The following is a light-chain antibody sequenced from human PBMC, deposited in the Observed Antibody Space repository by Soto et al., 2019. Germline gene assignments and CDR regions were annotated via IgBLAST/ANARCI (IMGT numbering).Light chain of an antibody. CDR3: TSDTSLSHYV. V-gene: IGLV2-14*01. Sequence: QSALTQPASVSGSPGQSITISCTGTNSDVGAFNFVFWYQQHPGTAPKLIIYEVSNRPSGVSNRFSGSKSGNTASLTSSGLPADDEHDYYCTSDTSLSHYVFGTGTKLTVL. CDR1: NSDVGAFNF. CDR2: EVS. J-gene: IGLJ1*01.